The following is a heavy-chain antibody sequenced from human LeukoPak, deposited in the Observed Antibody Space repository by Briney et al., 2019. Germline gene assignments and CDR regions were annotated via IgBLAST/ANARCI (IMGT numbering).Heavy chain of an antibody. CDR3: ARGRLYCSGGSCYSCWFDP. J-gene: IGHJ5*02. CDR2: IYHSGGT. Sequence: SETLSLTCAVSGYSISSGYYWGWIRQPPGKGLEWIGTIYHSGGTYYNPSLKSRVTISVDTSKNQFSLKLRSVTAADTAVYYCARGRLYCSGGSCYSCWFDPWGQGTLVTVSS. D-gene: IGHD2-15*01. V-gene: IGHV4-38-2*01. CDR1: GYSISSGYY.